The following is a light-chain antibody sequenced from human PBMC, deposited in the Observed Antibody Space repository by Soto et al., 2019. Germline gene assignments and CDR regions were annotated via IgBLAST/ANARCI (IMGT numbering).Light chain of an antibody. CDR2: GNS. Sequence: QTVVTQPPSVSGAPGQRVTISCTGSSSNSGAGYDVHWYQQLPGTAPKLLIYGNSNRPSGVPDRFSGSKSGTSAYLAITGLQAEDEADYYCQSYDSSRSGGVFGGGTKVTVL. CDR1: SSNSGAGYD. V-gene: IGLV1-40*01. J-gene: IGLJ3*02. CDR3: QSYDSSRSGGV.